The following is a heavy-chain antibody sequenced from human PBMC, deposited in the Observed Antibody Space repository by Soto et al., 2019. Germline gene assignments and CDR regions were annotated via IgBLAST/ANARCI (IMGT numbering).Heavy chain of an antibody. Sequence: EVKVVESGGALVQPGRSLRLSCAASGFTLTGYSMNWFRQAPGKGLEWVSYINTGSTTINYAVSVQGRFTISRDNARTSLFLGMASLRFADTAVYYCARERDGGSDPWGQGTLVTVS. CDR3: ARERDGGSDP. V-gene: IGHV3-48*01. J-gene: IGHJ5*02. CDR2: INTGSTTI. CDR1: GFTLTGYS.